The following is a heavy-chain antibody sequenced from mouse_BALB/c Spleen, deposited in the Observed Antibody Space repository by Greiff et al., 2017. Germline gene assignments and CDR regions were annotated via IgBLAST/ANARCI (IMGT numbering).Heavy chain of an antibody. CDR3: ARWGYGNPFAY. V-gene: IGHV3-2*02. D-gene: IGHD2-1*01. CDR2: ISYSGST. J-gene: IGHJ3*01. CDR1: GYSITSDYA. Sequence: EVQLQQSGPGLVKPSQSLSLTCTVTGYSITSDYAWNWIRQFPGNKLEWMGYISYSGSTSYNPSLKSRISITRDTSKNQFFLQLNSVTTEDTATYYCARWGYGNPFAYWGQGTLVTVSA.